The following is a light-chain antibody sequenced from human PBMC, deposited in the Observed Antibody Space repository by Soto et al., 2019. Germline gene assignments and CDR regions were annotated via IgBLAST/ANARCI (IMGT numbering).Light chain of an antibody. CDR2: DAS. Sequence: DIQMTQSPSSLSASVGDRVTITCQAIQDISNYLNWYQQKPGKAPKLLIYDASNLETGVPSRFSGSGSGTDFTFTISSLQPEDIATYYCQQYDNLLTWTFGQGTKVDIK. CDR1: QDISNY. V-gene: IGKV1-33*01. J-gene: IGKJ1*01. CDR3: QQYDNLLTWT.